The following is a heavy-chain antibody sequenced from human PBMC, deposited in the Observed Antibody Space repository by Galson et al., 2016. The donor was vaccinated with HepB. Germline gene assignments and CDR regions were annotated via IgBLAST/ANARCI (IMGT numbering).Heavy chain of an antibody. Sequence: GSLRLSCAASGFTLSTYWMHWVRQAPGKGLVWVSRINTDGSSTTYADSVKGRFTISRDNAKNTLYLQMNSLRAEDTAVYYCVRGSNGVAPGDYWGQGTLVTVSS. CDR2: INTDGSST. CDR3: VRGSNGVAPGDY. V-gene: IGHV3-74*01. D-gene: IGHD4-11*01. CDR1: GFTLSTYW. J-gene: IGHJ4*02.